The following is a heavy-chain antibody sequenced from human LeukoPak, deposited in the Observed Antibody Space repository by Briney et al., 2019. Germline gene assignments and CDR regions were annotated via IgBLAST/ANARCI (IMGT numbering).Heavy chain of an antibody. V-gene: IGHV3-7*01. CDR2: IKQDGSEK. Sequence: PGGSLRLSCAASGFTFTRFWMSWVRQAPGKGLEWVANIKQDGSEKNYVDSVKGRFTISRDNAKNSLYLQMNSLRAEDTALYYCARDSTGYGYEEWYWGQGTLVTVSS. J-gene: IGHJ4*02. CDR3: ARDSTGYGYEEWY. CDR1: GFTFTRFW. D-gene: IGHD5-18*01.